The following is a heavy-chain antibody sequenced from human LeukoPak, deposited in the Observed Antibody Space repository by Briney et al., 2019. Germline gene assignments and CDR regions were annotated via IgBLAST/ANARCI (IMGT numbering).Heavy chain of an antibody. Sequence: SETLSLTCTVSGGSVTDDNWSWIRQPPGKGLEWIGYIYYTGATNSIPSLKSRVTIAVDTSKNQVSLKLTSVTAADTAVYFCARHDHGALGFWGQGALVTVSS. CDR2: IYYTGAT. CDR3: ARHDHGALGF. D-gene: IGHD4-17*01. CDR1: GGSVTDDN. V-gene: IGHV4-59*08. J-gene: IGHJ4*02.